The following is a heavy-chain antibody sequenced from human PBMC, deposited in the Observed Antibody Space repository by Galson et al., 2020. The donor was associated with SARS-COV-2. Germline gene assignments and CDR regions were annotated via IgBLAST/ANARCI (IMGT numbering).Heavy chain of an antibody. CDR2: VKPKSGCT. CDR3: ARGRRGVVSTAWFDP. J-gene: IGHJ5*02. D-gene: IGHD3-10*01. V-gene: IGHV1-2*02. CDR1: GYTFTDYY. Sequence: ASVKVSCKASGYTFTDYYMHWVRLAPGQGLEWPGWVKPKSGCTDYAQKFQGRVSMTSDTSISTVYMELSGLTSDDTAVYYCARGRRGVVSTAWFDPWGQGTLVTVSS.